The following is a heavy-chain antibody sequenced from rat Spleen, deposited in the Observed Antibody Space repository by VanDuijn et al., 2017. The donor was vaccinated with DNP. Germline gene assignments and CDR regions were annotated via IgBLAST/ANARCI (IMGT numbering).Heavy chain of an antibody. J-gene: IGHJ2*01. D-gene: IGHD3-8*01. CDR3: VRGHPPRGFDY. CDR1: GYSITNNY. Sequence: EVQLQESGSGLVKPSQSLSLTCSVTGYSITNNYWGWIRQFPGNKMEWIGHINYSGRISYNPSLTGRISITRDTSKNQFFLQLNSVTTEDTATYYSVRGHPPRGFDYWGQGVMVTVSS. V-gene: IGHV3-1*01. CDR2: INYSGRI.